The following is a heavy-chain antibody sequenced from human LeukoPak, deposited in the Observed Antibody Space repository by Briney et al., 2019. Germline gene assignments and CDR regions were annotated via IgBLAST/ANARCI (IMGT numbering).Heavy chain of an antibody. V-gene: IGHV3-7*01. CDR3: ATDRDWTLLDY. D-gene: IGHD1-1*01. CDR1: GFTFSSNW. Sequence: TGGSLRLSCAASGFTFSSNWMSWVRQAPGKGLEWVANIKQDGSEKNYVDSVKGRFTISRDNAKNSLYLQMNSLRAEDTAVYYCATDRDWTLLDYWGQGTLVTVSS. J-gene: IGHJ4*02. CDR2: IKQDGSEK.